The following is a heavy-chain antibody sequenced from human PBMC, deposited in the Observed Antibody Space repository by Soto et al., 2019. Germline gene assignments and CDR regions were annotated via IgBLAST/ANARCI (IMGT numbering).Heavy chain of an antibody. CDR2: IDPDGSQK. V-gene: IGHV3-7*03. Sequence: EVQLVDSGGDLVQPGGSLRLSCAASGFTFSTYWMSWVRQAPGKGLEWVANIDPDGSQKYYVDSVKGRFTISRDNAKNSLYLQMNSLRAEDTAVYYCARDMGPSGAYGYWGQGTLVIGSS. CDR3: ARDMGPSGAYGY. D-gene: IGHD1-26*01. J-gene: IGHJ4*02. CDR1: GFTFSTYW.